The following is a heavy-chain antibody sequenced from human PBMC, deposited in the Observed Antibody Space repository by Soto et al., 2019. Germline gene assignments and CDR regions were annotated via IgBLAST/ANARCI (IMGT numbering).Heavy chain of an antibody. D-gene: IGHD6-6*01. J-gene: IGHJ5*02. CDR3: ARAGHSSSSEGANWFDP. CDR2: IYYSGST. Sequence: SETLSLTCTVSGGSISSGLNYWSWIRQHPGKGLEWIGYIYYSGSTYYNPSLKSRVTISVDTSKNQFSLKLSSVTAADTAVYYCARAGHSSSSEGANWFDPWGQGTLVTVSS. V-gene: IGHV4-31*03. CDR1: GGSISSGLNY.